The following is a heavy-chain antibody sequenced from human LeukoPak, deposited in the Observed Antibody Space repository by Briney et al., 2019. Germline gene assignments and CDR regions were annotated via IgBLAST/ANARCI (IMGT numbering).Heavy chain of an antibody. CDR2: INPNSGGT. V-gene: IGHV1-2*02. Sequence: ASVKVSCKASGYTFTAYYIHWVRQAPGQGLEWMGWINPNSGGTNYAQKFQGRVTMTRDTSISTAYMELSRLRSDDTAVFYCARDLKPNWGCYFDYWGQGTLVTVSS. D-gene: IGHD7-27*01. J-gene: IGHJ4*02. CDR3: ARDLKPNWGCYFDY. CDR1: GYTFTAYY.